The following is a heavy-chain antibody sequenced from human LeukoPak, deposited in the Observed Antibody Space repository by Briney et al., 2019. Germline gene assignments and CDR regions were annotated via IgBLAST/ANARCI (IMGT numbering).Heavy chain of an antibody. CDR3: ARVLTPGAGSPLFDY. CDR1: GYTFTSYY. V-gene: IGHV1-46*01. Sequence: ASVKVSCKASGYTFTSYYMHWVRQAPGQGLEWMGIINPSGGSTSYAQKFQGRVTMTRDTSTSTVYMELSSLRSEDTAVYYCARVLTPGAGSPLFDYWGQGTLVTASS. CDR2: INPSGGST. D-gene: IGHD4-23*01. J-gene: IGHJ4*02.